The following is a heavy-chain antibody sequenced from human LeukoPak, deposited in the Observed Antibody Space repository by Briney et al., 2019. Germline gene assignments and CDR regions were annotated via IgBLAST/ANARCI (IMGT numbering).Heavy chain of an antibody. J-gene: IGHJ2*01. D-gene: IGHD1-26*01. V-gene: IGHV4-39*01. CDR3: ASPVGATYYWYFDL. Sequence: SETLSLTCTVSGGSISSSSYYWGWIRQPPGKGLEWIGSIYYSGSTYYNPSLKSRVTISVDTSKNQFSLKLSSVTAADTAVYYCASPVGATYYWYFDLWGRGTLVTVSS. CDR2: IYYSGST. CDR1: GGSISSSSYY.